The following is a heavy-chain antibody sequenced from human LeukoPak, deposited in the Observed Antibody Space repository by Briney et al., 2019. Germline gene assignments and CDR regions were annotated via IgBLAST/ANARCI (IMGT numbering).Heavy chain of an antibody. V-gene: IGHV4-34*01. CDR1: GGSFSGFY. D-gene: IGHD6-13*01. J-gene: IGHJ6*02. Sequence: PSETLSLTCAVYGGSFSGFYWSWIRQAPGTGLEWIGEINHSGSTNYYASLKSRVTISVVTCRNQFSLKLSSVTAADTAVYYCAGVVAADGTGPLPPRDYGMDVWGQGTTVTVPS. CDR2: INHSGST. CDR3: AGVVAADGTGPLPPRDYGMDV.